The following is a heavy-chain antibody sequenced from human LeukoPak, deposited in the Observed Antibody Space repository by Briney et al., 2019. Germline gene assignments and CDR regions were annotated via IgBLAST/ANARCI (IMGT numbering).Heavy chain of an antibody. J-gene: IGHJ4*02. CDR1: GGSISSSSYY. CDR2: IYYSGST. CDR3: ASGARWSGYYISGWAPFDY. D-gene: IGHD3-3*01. Sequence: ASETLSLTCTVSGGSISSSSYYWGWIRQPPGKGLEWIGSIYYSGSTYYNPSLKSRVTISVDTSKNQFSLKLSSVTAADTAVYYCASGARWSGYYISGWAPFDYWGQGTLVTVSS. V-gene: IGHV4-39*07.